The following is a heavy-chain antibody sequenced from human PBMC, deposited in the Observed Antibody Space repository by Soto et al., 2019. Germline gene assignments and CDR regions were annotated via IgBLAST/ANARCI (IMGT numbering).Heavy chain of an antibody. J-gene: IGHJ3*02. CDR1: GLIVSNNY. V-gene: IGHV3-53*01. CDR2: VYVDGTA. Sequence: EVQLVESGGGLIQPGGSLRLSCAASGLIVSNNYMTWVRQAPGKGLEWVAVVYVDGTANYADSVKGRFSISRDNSKNTAYLQMSTLRVEDPAMYYCAREEIVAEAFDIWGQGTMVTISS. D-gene: IGHD5-12*01. CDR3: AREEIVAEAFDI.